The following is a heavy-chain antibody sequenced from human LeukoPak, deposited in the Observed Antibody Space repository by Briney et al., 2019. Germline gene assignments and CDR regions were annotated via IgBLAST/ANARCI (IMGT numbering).Heavy chain of an antibody. D-gene: IGHD6-6*01. J-gene: IGHJ4*01. Sequence: PGGSLRLSCAASGFTSSDYYMTWIRQPPGKGPEWISYISSSGGTTTYVDSVKGRFTISRDNAKNSLYLQMNSLRADGTAVYHCGKERYGSSSVVDYWGHGTLVTVSS. CDR2: ISSSGGTT. CDR1: GFTSSDYY. V-gene: IGHV3-11*01. CDR3: GKERYGSSSVVDY.